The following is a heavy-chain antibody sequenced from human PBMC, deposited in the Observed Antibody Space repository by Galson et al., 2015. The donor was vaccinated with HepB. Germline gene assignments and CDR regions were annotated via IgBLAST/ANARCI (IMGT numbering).Heavy chain of an antibody. J-gene: IGHJ5*02. CDR3: AKENHWGWSGENWFDP. V-gene: IGHV1-69*11. CDR2: IIPLLGSA. CDR1: GGTFGSYG. Sequence: SVKVSCKASGGTFGSYGISWVRQAPGQGLKWMGRIIPLLGSANYAQKFQGRVTITADDFTSTAYMEMGSVGCEDTAVYYCAKENHWGWSGENWFDPWGLGTLVTVSS. D-gene: IGHD3-3*01.